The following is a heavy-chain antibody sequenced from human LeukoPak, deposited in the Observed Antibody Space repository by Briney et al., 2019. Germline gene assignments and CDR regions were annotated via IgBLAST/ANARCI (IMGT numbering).Heavy chain of an antibody. CDR2: IYYSGST. Sequence: PSETPSLTCTVSGGSISSYYWSWIRQPPGKGLEWIGYIYYSGSTNYNPSLKSRVTISVDTSKNQFSLKLSSVTAADTAVYYCASYCSGGSCGLDYWGQGTLVTVSS. J-gene: IGHJ4*02. D-gene: IGHD2-15*01. V-gene: IGHV4-59*08. CDR3: ASYCSGGSCGLDY. CDR1: GGSISSYY.